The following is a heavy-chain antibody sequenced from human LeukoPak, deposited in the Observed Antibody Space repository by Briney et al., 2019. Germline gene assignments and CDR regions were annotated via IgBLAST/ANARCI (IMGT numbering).Heavy chain of an antibody. J-gene: IGHJ4*02. CDR1: GYTFTGYY. V-gene: IGHV1-2*02. CDR2: INPNSGGT. CDR3: ARDEYSGLVPGND. D-gene: IGHD6-19*01. Sequence: ASVKVSCKASGYTFTGYYMHWVRQAPGQGLEWMGWINPNSGGTNYAQKFQGRVTMTRDTSISTAYMELRSLRSDDTAVYYCARDEYSGLVPGNDWGQGTLVTVSS.